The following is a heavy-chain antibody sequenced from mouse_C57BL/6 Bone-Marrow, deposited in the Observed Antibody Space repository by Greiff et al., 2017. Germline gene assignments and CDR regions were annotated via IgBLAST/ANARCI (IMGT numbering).Heavy chain of an antibody. CDR3: ASSNDGYFDV. V-gene: IGHV1-69*01. J-gene: IGHJ1*03. D-gene: IGHD2-12*01. CDR1: GYTYTSYW. CDR2: IDPSDSYT. Sequence: QVQLQQPGAELVMPGASVKLSCKASGYTYTSYWMHWVKQRPGQGLEWIGEIDPSDSYTNYNQKFKGKSTLTVDKSSSTAYMQLSGLTSEDSAVYYCASSNDGYFDVWGTGTTVTVSA.